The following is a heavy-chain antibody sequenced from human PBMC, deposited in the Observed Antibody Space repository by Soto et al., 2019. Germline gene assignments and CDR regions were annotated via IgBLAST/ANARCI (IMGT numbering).Heavy chain of an antibody. CDR3: VRGGPVAGPTSSEAYHPFDF. V-gene: IGHV1-2*02. D-gene: IGHD6-19*01. J-gene: IGHJ4*02. CDR2: INPNSGGT. CDR1: GYTFSDHY. Sequence: QVQLVQSGAEVKKPGASVEVSCKTSGYTFSDHYTHWVRQAPGQGLEWMGWINPNSGGTGYAEKFQGRVTMTRDTSISNAYMELNRLNSDDTAVYYCVRGGPVAGPTSSEAYHPFDFWGQGTLVTVSS.